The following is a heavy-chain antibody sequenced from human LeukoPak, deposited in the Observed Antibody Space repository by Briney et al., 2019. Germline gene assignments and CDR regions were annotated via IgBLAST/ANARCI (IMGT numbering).Heavy chain of an antibody. Sequence: KVSFEASGYTFTSYGISWVRQASGKGLEWVGRIRSKANSYATAYAASVKGRFTISRDDSKNTAYLQMNSLKTEDTAVYYCTRRAVGATPGDAFDIWGQGTMVTVSS. CDR2: IRSKANSYAT. CDR1: GYTFTSYG. V-gene: IGHV3-73*01. J-gene: IGHJ3*02. CDR3: TRRAVGATPGDAFDI. D-gene: IGHD1-26*01.